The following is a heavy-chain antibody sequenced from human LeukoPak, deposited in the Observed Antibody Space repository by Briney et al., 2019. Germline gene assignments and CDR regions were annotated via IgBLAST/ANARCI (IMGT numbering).Heavy chain of an antibody. V-gene: IGHV3-30*04. CDR3: ARDRGAVAGTGYFDY. D-gene: IGHD6-19*01. CDR2: ISYDGSNK. J-gene: IGHJ4*02. Sequence: RTGRSLRLSCAASGFTFSSYAMHWVRQAPGKGLEWVAVISYDGSNKYYADSVKGRFTISRDNSKITLYLQMNSLRAEDTAVYYCARDRGAVAGTGYFDYWGQGTLVTVSS. CDR1: GFTFSSYA.